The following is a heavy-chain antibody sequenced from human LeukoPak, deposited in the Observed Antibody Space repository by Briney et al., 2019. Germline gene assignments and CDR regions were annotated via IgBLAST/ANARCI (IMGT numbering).Heavy chain of an antibody. Sequence: ASVKVSCKASGGTFSSYAISWVRQAPGQGLEWMGWISAYNGNTNYAQKLQGRVTMTTDTSTSTAYMELRSLRSDDTAVYYCARNLVGATPGAIDYWGQGTLVTVSS. J-gene: IGHJ4*02. CDR2: ISAYNGNT. V-gene: IGHV1-18*01. CDR3: ARNLVGATPGAIDY. D-gene: IGHD1-26*01. CDR1: GGTFSSYA.